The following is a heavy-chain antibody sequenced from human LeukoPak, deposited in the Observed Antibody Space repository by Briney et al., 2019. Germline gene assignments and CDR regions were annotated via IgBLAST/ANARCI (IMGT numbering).Heavy chain of an antibody. Sequence: GGSLRLSCAASGFTFSSYAMSWVRQAPGKGLEWVSGISDRGGSTYYADSVKGRFTISRDNAKNSLYLQMNSLRAEDTAVYYCARGPYPIFGVVIFFDYWGQGTLVTVSS. CDR1: GFTFSSYA. D-gene: IGHD3-3*02. CDR3: ARGPYPIFGVVIFFDY. CDR2: ISDRGGST. V-gene: IGHV3-23*01. J-gene: IGHJ4*02.